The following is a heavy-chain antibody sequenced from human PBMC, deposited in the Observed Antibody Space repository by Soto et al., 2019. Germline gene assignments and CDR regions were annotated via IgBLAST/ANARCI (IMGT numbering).Heavy chain of an antibody. Sequence: QVQLVQSGAEVKKPGSSVKVSCKASGGTFSSYTISWVRQAPGQGLEWMGRIIPVLGIATYAQKFQHRVKITADKSTSTSYMELSSLRSEDTAVYYCAPDVDTAMVLRNWGQGTLVTVSS. CDR3: APDVDTAMVLRN. CDR1: GGTFSSYT. CDR2: IIPVLGIA. J-gene: IGHJ4*02. D-gene: IGHD5-18*01. V-gene: IGHV1-69*02.